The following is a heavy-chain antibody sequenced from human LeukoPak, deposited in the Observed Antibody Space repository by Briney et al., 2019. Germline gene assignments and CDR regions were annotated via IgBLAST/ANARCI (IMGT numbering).Heavy chain of an antibody. J-gene: IGHJ5*02. Sequence: GGSLRLSCAVSGFTFSDYYMSWLRQAPGKGLEWISSISSSGNTIYYADSVKGRFTISRDNAKNSLYLQMNTLRAEDTAVYYCARDRGITMVRGIIGRNWFDPWGQGTLVTVSS. D-gene: IGHD3-10*01. CDR3: ARDRGITMVRGIIGRNWFDP. CDR2: ISSSGNTI. V-gene: IGHV3-11*01. CDR1: GFTFSDYY.